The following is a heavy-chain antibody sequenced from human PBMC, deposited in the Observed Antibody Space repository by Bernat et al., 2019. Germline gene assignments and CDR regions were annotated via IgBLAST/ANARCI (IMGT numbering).Heavy chain of an antibody. J-gene: IGHJ4*02. CDR1: GFTFSSYS. CDR2: ISSSYI. CDR3: ARDLPGSSSSWTGFDY. D-gene: IGHD6-13*01. V-gene: IGHV3-21*01. Sequence: EVQLVESGGGLVKPGGSLRLSCAASGFTFSSYSMNWVRQAPGKGLEWVSSISSSYIYYADSVKGRFTISRDNAKNSLYLQMNSLRAEDTAVYYCARDLPGSSSSWTGFDYWGQGTLVTVSS.